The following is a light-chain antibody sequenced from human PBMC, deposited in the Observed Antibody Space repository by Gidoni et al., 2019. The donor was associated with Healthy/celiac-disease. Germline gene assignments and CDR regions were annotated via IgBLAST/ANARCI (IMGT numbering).Light chain of an antibody. CDR2: GAS. CDR3: QQYET. V-gene: IGKV3-20*01. J-gene: IGKJ1*01. Sequence: IVLTQSPGTLSLSPGERATLSCRASQSVSSNYLAWYQQKPGQAPRLLIYGASSRATGIPDRFSGSGSGTDFTLTISRLEPEDFAVYYCQQYETFGQGTKVEIK. CDR1: QSVSSNY.